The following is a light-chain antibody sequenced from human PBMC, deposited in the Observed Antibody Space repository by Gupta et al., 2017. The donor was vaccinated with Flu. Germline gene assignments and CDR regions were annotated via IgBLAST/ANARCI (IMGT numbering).Light chain of an antibody. Sequence: QSALTQPASVSGSPGQSIAISCPGTSTDIGSYKYVSWYQQHPGKAPQLLIYDVTNRPSGVSTRFSGSKSGDTASLTISGLQAEDEADYYCSSSTSSTTLVFGGGTRLTVL. CDR1: STDIGSYKY. CDR2: DVT. J-gene: IGLJ2*01. V-gene: IGLV2-14*01. CDR3: SSSTSSTTLV.